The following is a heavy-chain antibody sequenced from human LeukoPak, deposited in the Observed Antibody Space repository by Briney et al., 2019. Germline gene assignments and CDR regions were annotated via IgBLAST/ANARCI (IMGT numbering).Heavy chain of an antibody. J-gene: IGHJ4*02. D-gene: IGHD6-19*01. V-gene: IGHV1-2*06. Sequence: ATVKVSCKASGYTFTGYYMHWVRQAPGQGLEWMGRINPNSGGTNYAQKFQGRVTMTRDTSISTAYMELSRLRSDDTAVYYCARDFPGIAVAGTLPDYWGQGTLVTVSS. CDR2: INPNSGGT. CDR1: GYTFTGYY. CDR3: ARDFPGIAVAGTLPDY.